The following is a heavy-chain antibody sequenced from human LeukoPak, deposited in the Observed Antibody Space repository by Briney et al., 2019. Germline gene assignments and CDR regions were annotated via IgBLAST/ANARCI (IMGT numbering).Heavy chain of an antibody. CDR2: IYHSGST. CDR1: GGSISSDY. J-gene: IGHJ5*02. V-gene: IGHV4-59*12. CDR3: ARVRVGYCSGGSCYSSMYNWFDP. D-gene: IGHD2-15*01. Sequence: SETLSLTCTVSGGSISSDYWSWIRQPPGKGLEWIGYIYHSGSTNYNPSLKSRVTISVHTSKNQFSLKLSSVTAADTAVYYCARVRVGYCSGGSCYSSMYNWFDPWGQGTLVTVSS.